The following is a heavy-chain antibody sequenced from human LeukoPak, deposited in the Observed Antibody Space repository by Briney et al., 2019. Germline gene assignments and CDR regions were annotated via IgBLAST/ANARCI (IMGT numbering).Heavy chain of an antibody. J-gene: IGHJ6*03. CDR1: GDSLTGYY. Sequence: SETLSLTCTVSGDSLTGYYWGWIRQPPGKGLEWIGNIYYTGNTYYNPSLKSRVTISLDTSKNQFSLKVISMTAADTAVYYCARGDPYYYYMDVWGKGTTVTVSS. CDR2: IYYTGNT. CDR3: ARGDPYYYYMDV. V-gene: IGHV4-39*07.